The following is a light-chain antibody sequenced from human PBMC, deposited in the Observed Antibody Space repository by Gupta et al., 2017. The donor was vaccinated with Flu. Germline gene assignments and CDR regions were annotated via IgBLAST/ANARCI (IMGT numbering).Light chain of an antibody. J-gene: IGLJ3*02. CDR2: DDK. CDR1: NIGRKS. Sequence: YVLTQPLSVSVAPGQTARIAYRGNNIGRKSVQWYQKKPGQAPVLVVYDDKDRHSGIPERFSGSKSGSTATLTFSGVEDGDDADYYCHLCDGRSGHPVSGGGTKLTVL. CDR3: HLCDGRSGHPV. V-gene: IGLV3-21*02.